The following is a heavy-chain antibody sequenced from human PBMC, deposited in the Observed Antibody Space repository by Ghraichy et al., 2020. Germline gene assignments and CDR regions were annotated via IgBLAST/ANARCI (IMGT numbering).Heavy chain of an antibody. Sequence: GESLNISCEASGFTFSSYWMHWVRQAPGKGLVWVSRLNNDGSSTSYADSVKGRFTISRDNAKNTLYLQMNSLRAEDTAVYYCAAWSGYDYYYYYMDVWGKGTTVTVSS. CDR1: GFTFSSYW. V-gene: IGHV3-74*01. J-gene: IGHJ6*03. CDR3: AAWSGYDYYYYYMDV. D-gene: IGHD3-3*01. CDR2: LNNDGSST.